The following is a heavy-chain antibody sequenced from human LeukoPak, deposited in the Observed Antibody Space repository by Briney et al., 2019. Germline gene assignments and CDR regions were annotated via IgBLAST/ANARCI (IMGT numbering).Heavy chain of an antibody. J-gene: IGHJ4*02. V-gene: IGHV3-21*01. Sequence: KPGGSLRLSCAASGFTFSFYSMNWVRQAPGKGLEWVSSMSVSSGLIYYADSVKGRFTVSRDNAKNSLYLQKNSLRAEDTAVYYCAREFGGSASGAGYWGQGTLVTVSS. D-gene: IGHD3-10*01. CDR2: MSVSSGLI. CDR1: GFTFSFYS. CDR3: AREFGGSASGAGY.